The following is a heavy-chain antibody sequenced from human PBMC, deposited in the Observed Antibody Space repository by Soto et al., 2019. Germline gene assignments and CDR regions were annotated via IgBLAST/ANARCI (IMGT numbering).Heavy chain of an antibody. D-gene: IGHD3-9*01. CDR2: INHSGST. CDR1: GGSFSGHY. Sequence: PSETLSLTCAVYGGSFSGHYWGWIRQPPGKGLEWIGEINHSGSTNYNPSLKSRVTISVDTSKNQFSLKLSSVTAADTAVYYCARGRAEDANYDILTGYQNYYYYGMDVWGQGTTVTVSS. CDR3: ARGRAEDANYDILTGYQNYYYYGMDV. J-gene: IGHJ6*02. V-gene: IGHV4-34*01.